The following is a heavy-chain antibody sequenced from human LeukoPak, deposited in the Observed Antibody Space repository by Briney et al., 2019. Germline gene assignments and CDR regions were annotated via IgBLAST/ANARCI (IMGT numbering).Heavy chain of an antibody. Sequence: PGGSLRLSCAASGFIVSSNYMSWVRQAPGKGLEWVSVIYSGGSTYYADSVKGRFTISRDNSKNTLYLQMNSLRAEDTAVYYCARDRPFAAAADYGNYYYYGMDVWGQGTTVTVSS. J-gene: IGHJ6*02. CDR2: IYSGGST. CDR1: GFIVSSNY. CDR3: ARDRPFAAAADYGNYYYYGMDV. V-gene: IGHV3-53*01. D-gene: IGHD6-13*01.